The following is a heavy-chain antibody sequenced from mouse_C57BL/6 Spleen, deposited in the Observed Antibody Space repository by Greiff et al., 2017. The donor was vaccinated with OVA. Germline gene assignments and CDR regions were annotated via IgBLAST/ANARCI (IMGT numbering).Heavy chain of an antibody. CDR2: IDPETGGT. V-gene: IGHV1-15*01. Sequence: QVQLQQSGAELVRPGASVTLSCKASGYTFTDYEMHWVKQTPVHGLEWIGAIDPETGGTAYNQKFKGKAILTADKSSSTAYMELRSLTSEDSAVYYCTRLHYYGSSSHFFDVWGTGTTVTVSS. J-gene: IGHJ1*03. D-gene: IGHD1-1*01. CDR1: GYTFTDYE. CDR3: TRLHYYGSSSHFFDV.